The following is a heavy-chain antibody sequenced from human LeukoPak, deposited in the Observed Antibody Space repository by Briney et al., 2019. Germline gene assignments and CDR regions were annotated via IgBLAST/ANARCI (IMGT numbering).Heavy chain of an antibody. CDR1: GITFSSYG. CDR2: ISSTGGTT. Sequence: PGGSLRLSCAASGITFSSYGMSWVRQAPGKGLEWVSSISSTGGTTYYADSVKRRFTISRDNSKNTLYLQMNSLRAEDTAIYYCAKDQGLNPYWGQGTLVTVSS. J-gene: IGHJ4*02. V-gene: IGHV3-23*01. CDR3: AKDQGLNPY.